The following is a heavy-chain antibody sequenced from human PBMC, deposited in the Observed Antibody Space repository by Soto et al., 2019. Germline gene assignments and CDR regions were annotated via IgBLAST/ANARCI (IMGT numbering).Heavy chain of an antibody. CDR1: GYTFTAYA. CDR2: INPANGNT. Sequence: QVQLAQSGAEERKPGASVKVSCEATGYTFTAYAMHWVRQAPGQRLEWMGWINPANGNTKYSQKFQGRLTITSDTSANKVYMELNSLTSEDTAMYYCTRSAISPYGGLIGPFDYWGQGNLVTVSS. V-gene: IGHV1-3*05. J-gene: IGHJ4*02. CDR3: TRSAISPYGGLIGPFDY. D-gene: IGHD3-16*02.